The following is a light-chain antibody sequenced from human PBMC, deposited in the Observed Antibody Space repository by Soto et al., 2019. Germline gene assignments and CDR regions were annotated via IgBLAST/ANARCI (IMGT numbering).Light chain of an antibody. CDR2: GNI. V-gene: IGLV1-40*01. J-gene: IGLJ2*01. CDR1: SSDIGAGYR. Sequence: QSVLTQPPSVSGAPGERVTISCTGSSSDIGAGYRVRWYQQVPGTAPKLLIYGNINRPSGVPDRFSGFKSGTSYFLAITGLQAEDEADYFCQSFDYSLSGYVFGGGTKVTVL. CDR3: QSFDYSLSGYV.